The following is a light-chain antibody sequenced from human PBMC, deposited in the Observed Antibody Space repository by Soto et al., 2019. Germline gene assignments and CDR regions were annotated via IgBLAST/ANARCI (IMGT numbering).Light chain of an antibody. CDR3: QQSYSTPGT. CDR1: QSISSY. CDR2: AAS. V-gene: IGKV1-39*01. Sequence: DIQMTQSPPSLSASVGDRSAITWRASQSISSYLNWYQQKPGKAPKLLIYAASSLQSGVTSRFSGSGSGTDFTLTISSLQPEDFATYYCQQSYSTPGTFGPGTKVDIK. J-gene: IGKJ3*01.